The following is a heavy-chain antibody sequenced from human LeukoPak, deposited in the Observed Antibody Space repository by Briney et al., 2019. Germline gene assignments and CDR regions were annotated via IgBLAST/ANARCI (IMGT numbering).Heavy chain of an antibody. J-gene: IGHJ4*02. V-gene: IGHV3-30*01. Sequence: PGRSLRLSCAASGFTFSSYAMHWVGQAPGKGLEWVAVISYDGSNKYYADSVKGRFTISRDNSKNTLYLQMNSLRAEDTAVYYCATVVTELWGQGTLVTVSS. CDR3: ATVVTEL. CDR1: GFTFSSYA. D-gene: IGHD4-23*01. CDR2: ISYDGSNK.